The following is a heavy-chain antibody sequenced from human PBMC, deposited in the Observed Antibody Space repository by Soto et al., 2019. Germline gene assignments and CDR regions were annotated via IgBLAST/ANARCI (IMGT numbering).Heavy chain of an antibody. CDR2: MNPNSGNT. D-gene: IGHD3-10*01. CDR3: ARGRRGVSYYYYYMDV. Sequence: ASVKVSCKASGYTFTSYDINWVRQATGQGLEWMGWMNPNSGNTGYAQKFQGRVTMTRNTSISTAYMELSSLRSEDTAVYYCARGRRGVSYYYYYMDVWGKGTTVTVSS. CDR1: GYTFTSYD. V-gene: IGHV1-8*01. J-gene: IGHJ6*03.